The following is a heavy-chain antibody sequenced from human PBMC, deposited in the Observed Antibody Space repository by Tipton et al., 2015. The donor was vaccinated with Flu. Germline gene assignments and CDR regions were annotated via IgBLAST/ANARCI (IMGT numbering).Heavy chain of an antibody. V-gene: IGHV4-4*07. D-gene: IGHD2/OR15-2a*01. Sequence: TLSLTCTVSGGTILGYYWSWIRQPAGKGLEWIGRIYTTGTTKYNPSLMSRVTMSVDTSKNQFFLRLTSVTAADTAVYCCARHSTTWTDSYFDQWGQGILVTVSS. J-gene: IGHJ4*02. CDR2: IYTTGTT. CDR3: ARHSTTWTDSYFDQ. CDR1: GGTILGYY.